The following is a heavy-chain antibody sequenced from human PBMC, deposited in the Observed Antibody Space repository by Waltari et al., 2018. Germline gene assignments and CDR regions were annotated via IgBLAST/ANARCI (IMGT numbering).Heavy chain of an antibody. CDR2: LFPGDSNT. CDR3: ARQPLHSYGIRHFDY. D-gene: IGHD5-18*01. CDR1: GYSFTRYW. Sequence: EVQLVQSGAEVKKPGESLKISCEGSGYSFTRYWIGWGRQMPGKGLQWQGVLFPGDSNTKARPSFRGQVTISADNSITTAYLQWSSLKASDTAIYFCARQPLHSYGIRHFDYWGQGTPVTVS. J-gene: IGHJ4*02. V-gene: IGHV5-51*01.